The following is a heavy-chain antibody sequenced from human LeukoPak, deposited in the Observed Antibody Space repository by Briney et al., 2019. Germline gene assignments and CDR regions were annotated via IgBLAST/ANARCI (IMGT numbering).Heavy chain of an antibody. V-gene: IGHV4-39*01. D-gene: IGHD5-12*01. Sequence: PSETLSLTCTVSGVSISSSSYYWGWIRQPPGKGLEWIGSIYYSGSTYYNPSLKSRVTISVDTSKNQFSLKLSSVTAADTAVYYCARLFGMRGYDFKKFDYWGQGTLVTVSS. CDR1: GVSISSSSYY. CDR2: IYYSGST. CDR3: ARLFGMRGYDFKKFDY. J-gene: IGHJ4*02.